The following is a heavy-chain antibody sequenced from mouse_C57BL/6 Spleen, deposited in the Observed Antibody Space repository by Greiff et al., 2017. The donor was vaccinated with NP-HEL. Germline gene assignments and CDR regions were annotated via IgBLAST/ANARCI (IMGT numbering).Heavy chain of an antibody. V-gene: IGHV1-85*01. CDR3: ARGSHYYGSSYGYFDV. D-gene: IGHD1-1*01. J-gene: IGHJ1*03. CDR1: GYTFTSYD. Sequence: VQLQQSGPELVKPGASVKLSCKASGYTFTSYDINWVKQRPGQGLEWIGWIYPRDGSTKYNEKFKGKATLTVDTSSSTAYMELHSLTSEDSAVYFCARGSHYYGSSYGYFDVWGTGTTVTVSS. CDR2: IYPRDGST.